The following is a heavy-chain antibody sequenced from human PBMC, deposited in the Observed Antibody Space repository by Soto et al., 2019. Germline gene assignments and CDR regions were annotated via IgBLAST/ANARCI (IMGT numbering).Heavy chain of an antibody. V-gene: IGHV4-39*01. CDR3: ARHSHRYCYKTAV. J-gene: IGHJ6*03. CDR1: GGSVSSSSYY. Sequence: QLQLQESGPGLVKPSETLPLTCTVYGGSVSSSSYYWGRIRKPPGQGLEWYGRFYYSGSAYNNPALKCRVTIPVDTSKNQFPLKLRAVTVADSAVYYCARHSHRYCYKTAVWGKGTTVTVSS. CDR2: FYYSGSA.